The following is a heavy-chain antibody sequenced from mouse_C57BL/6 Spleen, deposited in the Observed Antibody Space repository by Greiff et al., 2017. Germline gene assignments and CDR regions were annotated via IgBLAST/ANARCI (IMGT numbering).Heavy chain of an antibody. CDR1: GYTFTSYW. CDR3: ARSNINWYFDV. Sequence: QVQLQQPGAELVRPGSSVKLSCKASGYTFTSYWMHWVKQRPIQGLEWIGNIDPSDSETHYNQKFKDKATLTVDKSSSTAYMQLSSLTSEDSAVYYCARSNINWYFDVWGTETTVTVSS. V-gene: IGHV1-52*01. D-gene: IGHD1-1*01. J-gene: IGHJ1*03. CDR2: IDPSDSET.